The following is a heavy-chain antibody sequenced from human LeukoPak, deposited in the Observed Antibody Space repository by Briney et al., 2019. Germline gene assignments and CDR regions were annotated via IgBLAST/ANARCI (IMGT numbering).Heavy chain of an antibody. CDR3: TRDRGQWLVDY. V-gene: IGHV4-39*06. D-gene: IGHD6-19*01. J-gene: IGHJ4*02. CDR2: VHCSGTA. Sequence: SETLSLTCTVSGGSISTGGYFWGWIPQSPGKGLEYFGSVHCSGTAYYNPSLQSRVTISADMSKNQFPLNLRSVTAADTAVYYCTRDRGQWLVDYWRQGIQVPVPS. CDR1: GGSISTGGYF.